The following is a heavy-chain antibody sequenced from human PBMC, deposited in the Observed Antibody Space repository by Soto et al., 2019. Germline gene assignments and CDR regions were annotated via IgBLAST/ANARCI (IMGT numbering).Heavy chain of an antibody. CDR2: INHSGST. J-gene: IGHJ4*02. CDR3: AGTPDYGGNSAIDY. CDR1: GGSFSGYY. Sequence: QVQLQQWGAGLLKPSETLSLTCAVYGGSFSGYYWSWIRQPPGKGLEWIGEINHSGSTNYNPSLKSRVTISVDTSKNQFSLKLSSVTAADTAVYYCAGTPDYGGNSAIDYWGQGTLVTVSS. V-gene: IGHV4-34*01. D-gene: IGHD4-17*01.